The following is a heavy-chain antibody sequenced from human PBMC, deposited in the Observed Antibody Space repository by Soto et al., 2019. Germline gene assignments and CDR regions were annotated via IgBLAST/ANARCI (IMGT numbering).Heavy chain of an antibody. CDR3: ARDLGVALATLTLDY. CDR1: GFTFSSYA. Sequence: PGGSLRLSCAASGFTFSSYAMSWVRQAPGKGLEWVSSITGSGGSTYNADSVEGRFTISRDDAKNSLYLQMNSLRAEDTGVYYCARDLGVALATLTLDYWGQGALVTVSS. D-gene: IGHD2-15*01. CDR2: ITGSGGST. J-gene: IGHJ4*02. V-gene: IGHV3-23*01.